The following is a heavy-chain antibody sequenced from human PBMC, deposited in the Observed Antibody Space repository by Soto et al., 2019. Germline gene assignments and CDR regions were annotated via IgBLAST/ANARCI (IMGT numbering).Heavy chain of an antibody. CDR1: GGSISGNCYY. J-gene: IGHJ3*02. CDR2: ISYSGRT. Sequence: QVQLQESGPGLVKPSQTLSLTCAVSGGSISGNCYYWNWIRQHPGKGLEWIGYISYSGRTFYSPSLKSRVTTSLDTSKNQFSLKLSSVTAADTAIYYCARGSIFGVVLNAFDIWGQGTMVAVSS. V-gene: IGHV4-31*11. D-gene: IGHD3-3*01. CDR3: ARGSIFGVVLNAFDI.